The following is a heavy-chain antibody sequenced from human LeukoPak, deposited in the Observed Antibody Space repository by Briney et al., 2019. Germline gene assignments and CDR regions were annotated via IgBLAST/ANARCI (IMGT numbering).Heavy chain of an antibody. D-gene: IGHD2-8*01. J-gene: IGHJ4*02. V-gene: IGHV4-34*01. CDR1: GGSFSGYY. CDR3: ARGGSSCTNGVCYTVEGVFYPRYFDY. CDR2: INHSGST. Sequence: SETLSLTCAVYGGSFSGYYWSWIRQPPGKGLEWIGEINHSGSTIYNPSLKSRVTISVDTSRNQFSLNLNSVTAADTAVYYCARGGSSCTNGVCYTVEGVFYPRYFDYWGQGTLVTVSS.